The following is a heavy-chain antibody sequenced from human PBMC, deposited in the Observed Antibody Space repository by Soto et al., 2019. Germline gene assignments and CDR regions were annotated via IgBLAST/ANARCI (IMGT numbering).Heavy chain of an antibody. J-gene: IGHJ4*02. V-gene: IGHV3-33*01. CDR3: ARDHYDGSGSYSLDY. CDR2: IWYDGSNK. CDR1: GFTFSSYG. D-gene: IGHD3-10*01. Sequence: QVQLVESGGGVVQPGRSLRLSCAASGFTFSSYGMHWVRQAPGKGLEWVAVIWYDGSNKYYADSVKGRFTISRDNSKNTLYLQMNSLRAEDTAVYYCARDHYDGSGSYSLDYWGQGTLVTVSS.